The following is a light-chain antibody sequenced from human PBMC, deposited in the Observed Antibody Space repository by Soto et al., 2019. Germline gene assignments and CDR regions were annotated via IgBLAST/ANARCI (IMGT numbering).Light chain of an antibody. Sequence: QSVLTQPRSVSGSPGQSVTISCTGTSSDVGTYNYVSWFQQHPGKAPKLMISDVSKRPSGVPDRFSGSKSGNTASLTISGLQAEDEADYYCSSYASSGAVVFGGGTKLTVL. CDR1: SSDVGTYNY. CDR3: SSYASSGAVV. J-gene: IGLJ2*01. V-gene: IGLV2-11*01. CDR2: DVS.